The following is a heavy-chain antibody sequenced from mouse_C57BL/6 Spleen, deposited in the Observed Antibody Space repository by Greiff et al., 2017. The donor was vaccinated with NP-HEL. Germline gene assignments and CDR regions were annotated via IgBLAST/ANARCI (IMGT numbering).Heavy chain of an antibody. D-gene: IGHD1-1*01. J-gene: IGHJ2*01. Sequence: EVKVVESGTVLARPGASVKMSCKTSGYTFTSYWMHWVKQRPGQGLEWIGAIYPGNSDTSYNQKFKGKAKMTAVTSASTAYMELSSLTNEDSAVYYLTNCDGRSPLFGYWGQGTTLTVSS. CDR2: IYPGNSDT. CDR3: TNCDGRSPLFGY. V-gene: IGHV1-5*01. CDR1: GYTFTSYW.